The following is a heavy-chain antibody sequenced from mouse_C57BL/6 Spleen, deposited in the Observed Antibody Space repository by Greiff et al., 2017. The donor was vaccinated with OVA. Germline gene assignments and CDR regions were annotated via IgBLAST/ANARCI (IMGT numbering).Heavy chain of an antibody. CDR2: IDPENGDT. D-gene: IGHD3-1*01. J-gene: IGHJ3*01. Sequence: EVQLKQSGAELVRPGASVKLSCTASGFNIKDDYMHWVKQRPEQGLEWIGWIDPENGDTEYASKFQGKATITADTSSNTAYLQLSSLTSEDTAVYYCTTPSGAYWGQGTLVTVSA. CDR3: TTPSGAY. V-gene: IGHV14-4*01. CDR1: GFNIKDDY.